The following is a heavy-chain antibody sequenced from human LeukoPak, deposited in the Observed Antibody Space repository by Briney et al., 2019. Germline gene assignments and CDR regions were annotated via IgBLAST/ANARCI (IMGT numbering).Heavy chain of an antibody. Sequence: SETLSLTCTVSGGSISSYYWSWIRQPPGKGLEWIGYIYYSGSTNYNPSLKSRVTISVDTSKNQFSLKLCSVTAADTAVYYCARDRRRTIAADLGDYGMDVWGQGTTVTVSS. V-gene: IGHV4-59*01. CDR3: ARDRRRTIAADLGDYGMDV. D-gene: IGHD6-13*01. CDR1: GGSISSYY. J-gene: IGHJ6*02. CDR2: IYYSGST.